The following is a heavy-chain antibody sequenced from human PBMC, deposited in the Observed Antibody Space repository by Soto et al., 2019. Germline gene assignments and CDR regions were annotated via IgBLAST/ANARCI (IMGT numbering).Heavy chain of an antibody. CDR2: ISSSSSYI. CDR3: ARGVRAPGIAAAGTVGFLYGMDV. CDR1: GFTFSDYY. V-gene: IGHV3-11*06. Sequence: GGSLRLSCAASGFTFSDYYMSWIRQAPGKGLEWVSYISSSSSYIYYADSVKGRFTISRDNAKNSLYLQMNSLRAEDTAVYYCARGVRAPGIAAAGTVGFLYGMDVWGQGTTVTVSS. J-gene: IGHJ6*02. D-gene: IGHD6-13*01.